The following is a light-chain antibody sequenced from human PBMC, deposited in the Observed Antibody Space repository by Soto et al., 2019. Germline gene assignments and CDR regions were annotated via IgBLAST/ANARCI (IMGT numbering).Light chain of an antibody. J-gene: IGLJ3*02. V-gene: IGLV2-14*01. CDR3: SSYTSSSTSWV. CDR2: DVS. CDR1: SSDVGGYNY. Sequence: QSVLTQPASVSGSPGQSMTISCTGTSSDVGGYNYVSWYQQHPGKAPKLMIYDVSNRPSGVSNRFSGSKSGNTASLTISGLQAEDEADYYCSSYTSSSTSWVFGGGTKLTVL.